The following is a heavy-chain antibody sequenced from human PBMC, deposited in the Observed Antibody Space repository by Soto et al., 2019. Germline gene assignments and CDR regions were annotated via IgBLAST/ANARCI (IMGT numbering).Heavy chain of an antibody. CDR2: FGGRDFNT. Sequence: EVQLLESGGGLVQPGGSLRLSCAASGFTFRSYAMSWVRQAPGRGLEWVSTFGGRDFNTYYADSVKGRFTVSRDNDNSALFLQMNGLRAEDTAVNYCAKGPDPGAFDIWGQGTLVTVSS. CDR3: AKGPDPGAFDI. CDR1: GFTFRSYA. J-gene: IGHJ3*02. V-gene: IGHV3-23*01. D-gene: IGHD3-10*01.